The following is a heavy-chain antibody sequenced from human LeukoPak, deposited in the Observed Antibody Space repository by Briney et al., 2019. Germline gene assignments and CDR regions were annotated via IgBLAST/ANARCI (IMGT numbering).Heavy chain of an antibody. D-gene: IGHD1-26*01. CDR3: ARAALVGATTISFDP. Sequence: PSETLSLTCTVSGGSVSSNHWSWIRQPAGKGLEWIGRIYTSGSTNYNPSLKSRVTMSVDTSKNQFSLNLTSVTAADTAVYYCARAALVGATTISFDPWGQGTLVTVSS. CDR1: GGSVSSNH. J-gene: IGHJ5*02. CDR2: IYTSGST. V-gene: IGHV4-4*07.